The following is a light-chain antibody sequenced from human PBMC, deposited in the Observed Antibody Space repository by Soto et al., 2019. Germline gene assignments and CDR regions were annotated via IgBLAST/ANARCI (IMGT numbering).Light chain of an antibody. CDR2: DAS. CDR3: QERSTWPLT. Sequence: ETLLSQSQGTKSLSPGERATLSCRASQSVSSFLAWYQQKPGQAPRLLIYDASNRATGIPARFSGSGSGADFTLTISSLEPEDFAVYYCQERSTWPLTVGGGTKV. CDR1: QSVSSF. J-gene: IGKJ4*01. V-gene: IGKV3-11*01.